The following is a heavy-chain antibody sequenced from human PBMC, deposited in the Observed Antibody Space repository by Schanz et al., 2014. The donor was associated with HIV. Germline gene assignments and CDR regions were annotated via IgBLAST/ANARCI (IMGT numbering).Heavy chain of an antibody. V-gene: IGHV3-33*01. CDR1: GFNFSSYG. Sequence: QVKLVESGGGVVQPGRSLRLSCAASGFNFSSYGMHWVRQAPGKGLEWVAVMWYDESHKGYADSVKGRFTISRDNSKNTLYLQMNSLRAEDTAVYYCATSQGIMVATDFDYWGQGTLVTVSS. J-gene: IGHJ4*02. CDR2: MWYDESHK. CDR3: ATSQGIMVATDFDY. D-gene: IGHD5-12*01.